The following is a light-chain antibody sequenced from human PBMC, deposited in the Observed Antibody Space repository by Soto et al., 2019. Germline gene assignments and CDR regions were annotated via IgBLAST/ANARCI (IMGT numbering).Light chain of an antibody. CDR1: QSISNW. Sequence: DIQITQSPSTLPASAVDRVTITCRASQSISNWLAWYQQKPGKAPKLLIYDASSLQSGVPSRFSGSGSGTEFTLTISSLQPDDFATYYCQQYKNYWTCGQGTKVDIK. CDR2: DAS. CDR3: QQYKNYWT. J-gene: IGKJ1*01. V-gene: IGKV1-5*01.